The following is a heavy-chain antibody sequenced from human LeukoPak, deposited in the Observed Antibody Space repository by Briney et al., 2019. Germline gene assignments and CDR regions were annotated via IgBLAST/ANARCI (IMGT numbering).Heavy chain of an antibody. Sequence: ALVKVSCKASGYTFTGYYMHWVRQAPGQGLEWMGWINPNSGGTNYAQKFQGRVTMTRDTSISTAYMELSRLRSDDTAVYYCARDPLEGPGAFGIWGQGTMVTVSS. CDR1: GYTFTGYY. CDR3: ARDPLEGPGAFGI. J-gene: IGHJ3*02. CDR2: INPNSGGT. V-gene: IGHV1-2*02. D-gene: IGHD5-24*01.